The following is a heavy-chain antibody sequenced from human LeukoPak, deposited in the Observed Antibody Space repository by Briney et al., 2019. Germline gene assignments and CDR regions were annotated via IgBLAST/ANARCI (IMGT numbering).Heavy chain of an antibody. D-gene: IGHD6-19*01. CDR1: GTSMSSYY. CDR3: AVGIVSGWFLDY. Sequence: PSETLSLTCTVSGTSMSSYYWTWIRQPPGKGLEWIGYIYYSGSTNYNPSLKSRVTMSVDTSKNQFSLRLSSVTAADTAVYYCAVGIVSGWFLDYWGQGALVTLSS. CDR2: IYYSGST. V-gene: IGHV4-59*01. J-gene: IGHJ4*02.